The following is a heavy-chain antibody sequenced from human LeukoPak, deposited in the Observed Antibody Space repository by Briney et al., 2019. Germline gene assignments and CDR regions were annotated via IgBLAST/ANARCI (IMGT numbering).Heavy chain of an antibody. CDR1: GFSLSTSGVG. J-gene: IGHJ4*02. V-gene: IGHV2-5*01. D-gene: IGHD3-22*01. CDR3: AHGPNPYYYDSSGYLKGHFYYFDY. CDR2: IYWNDDK. Sequence: SGPTLVKPTQTLTLTCTFSGFSLSTSGVGVGWIRQPPGKALEWLALIYWNDDKRYSPSLKSRLTITKDTSKNQVVLTMTNMDPVDTATYYCAHGPNPYYYDSSGYLKGHFYYFDYWGQGTLVTVSS.